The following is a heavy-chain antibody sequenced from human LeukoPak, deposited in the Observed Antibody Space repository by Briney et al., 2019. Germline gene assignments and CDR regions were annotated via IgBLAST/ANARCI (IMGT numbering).Heavy chain of an antibody. CDR3: ARDMWELLPPYYYYMDV. CDR1: GGSISSYY. J-gene: IGHJ6*03. D-gene: IGHD1-26*01. CDR2: IYSSGST. V-gene: IGHV4-4*07. Sequence: SETLSLTCTVSGGSISSYYWSWIRQRAGKGLEWIGRIYSSGSTNYNPSLKSRVTMSVDTSKNQFSLKLSSVTAADTAVYYCARDMWELLPPYYYYMDVWGKGTTVTVSS.